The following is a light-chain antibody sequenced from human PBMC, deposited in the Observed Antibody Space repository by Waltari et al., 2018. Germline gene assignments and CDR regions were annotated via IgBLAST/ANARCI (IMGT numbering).Light chain of an antibody. Sequence: QLMLTQSPSASASLGASVKLTCTLSSGHSNYALAWHQQQPEKGPRYLMKVNSDGSHIKGDGIPDRFSGSSAGAERYLTISSLQSEDEADYYCQTGGFGIWVFGGGTKLTVL. CDR2: VNSDGSH. J-gene: IGLJ3*02. CDR1: SGHSNYA. CDR3: QTGGFGIWV. V-gene: IGLV4-69*01.